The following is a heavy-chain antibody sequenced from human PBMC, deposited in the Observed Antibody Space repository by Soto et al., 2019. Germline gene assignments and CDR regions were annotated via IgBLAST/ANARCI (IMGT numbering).Heavy chain of an antibody. Sequence: EVQLVESGGGLVQPGGSLRLSCAASGFTVSSNYMSWVRQAPGKGLEWVSVIYSGGSTYYADSVKGRFTISRHNSKNTLYLQMNSLRAEDTAVYYCARALSSYSSGDAFDIWGQGTIVTVSS. J-gene: IGHJ3*02. V-gene: IGHV3-53*04. CDR3: ARALSSYSSGDAFDI. CDR1: GFTVSSNY. D-gene: IGHD6-19*01. CDR2: IYSGGST.